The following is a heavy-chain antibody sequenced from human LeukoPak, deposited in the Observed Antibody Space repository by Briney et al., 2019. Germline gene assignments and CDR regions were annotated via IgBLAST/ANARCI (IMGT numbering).Heavy chain of an antibody. CDR3: AREWGQYNWNYVLYY. J-gene: IGHJ4*02. D-gene: IGHD1-7*01. V-gene: IGHV3-7*01. CDR2: IKQDGSEK. CDR1: GFTFSSYW. Sequence: PGGSLRLSCAASGFTFSSYWMSWVRQAPGKGLEWVANIKQDGSEKYYVDSVKGRFTISRDNSKNTLSLQMNSLRAEDTSIYYCAREWGQYNWNYVLYYWGQGTLVTVSS.